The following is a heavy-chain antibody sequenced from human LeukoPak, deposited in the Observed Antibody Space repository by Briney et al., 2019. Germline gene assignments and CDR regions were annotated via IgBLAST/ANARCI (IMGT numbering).Heavy chain of an antibody. V-gene: IGHV4-39*01. CDR2: IYYSGST. CDR1: GGSISSSSYY. D-gene: IGHD1-26*01. CDR3: ARQRSGSYLHFDY. Sequence: SENLSLTCTVSGGSISSSSYYWGWIRQPPGKGLEWVGSIYYSGSTYYNPSLKSRVTISVDTSKNPFSLKLSSVTAADTAVYYCARQRSGSYLHFDYWGQGTLVTVSS. J-gene: IGHJ4*02.